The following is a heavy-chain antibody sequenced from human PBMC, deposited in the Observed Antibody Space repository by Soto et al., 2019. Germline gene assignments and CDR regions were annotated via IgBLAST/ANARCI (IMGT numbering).Heavy chain of an antibody. Sequence: SDTLSLTCTLSAASITSSTCYCVSFPRPPGKGLEWIGSIYYSGSTYYNPSLERRVTISVDTSKNQFALKLSSVTAADTAVYYCARHGGLSGSYFLAAFDIWGQGTMVT. CDR1: AASITSSTCY. J-gene: IGHJ3*02. CDR2: IYYSGST. D-gene: IGHD1-26*01. V-gene: IGHV4-39*01. CDR3: ARHGGLSGSYFLAAFDI.